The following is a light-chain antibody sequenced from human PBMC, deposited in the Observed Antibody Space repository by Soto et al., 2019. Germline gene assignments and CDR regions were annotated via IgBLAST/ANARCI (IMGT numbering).Light chain of an antibody. CDR2: EVI. Sequence: QSVLTQPASVSGSPGQSITISCTGTSSDVGDAYNYVSWYQQHPGKAPKLMIYEVIHRPSGVSNRFSGSKSGNTASLNISGLQAEDEADYYCSSWTSSSTLLFGGGTKLTVL. CDR3: SSWTSSSTLL. CDR1: SSDVGDAYNY. V-gene: IGLV2-14*01. J-gene: IGLJ2*01.